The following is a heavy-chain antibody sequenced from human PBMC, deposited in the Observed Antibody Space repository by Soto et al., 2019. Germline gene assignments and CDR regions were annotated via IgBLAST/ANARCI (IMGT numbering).Heavy chain of an antibody. J-gene: IGHJ5*02. V-gene: IGHV5-51*01. Sequence: PGESLKISCKGSGYSFTDYWIGWVRQMPGKGLEWMGIIYPADSDTRLSPSLQGQVTISADKSISTAYLQWGSLKASDTAMYYYARHSSRYTWNFNNWFDPWGQGTLVTVSS. CDR3: ARHSSRYTWNFNNWFDP. D-gene: IGHD1-7*01. CDR2: IYPADSDT. CDR1: GYSFTDYW.